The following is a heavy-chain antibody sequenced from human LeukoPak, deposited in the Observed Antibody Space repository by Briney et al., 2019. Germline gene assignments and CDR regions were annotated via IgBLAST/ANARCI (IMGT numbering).Heavy chain of an antibody. CDR3: ARDTHDYGGVDY. D-gene: IGHD4-23*01. CDR2: IIPILGIA. Sequence: GASVKVSCKASGGTFSSYTISWVRQAPGQGLEWMGRIIPILGIANYAQKFQGRVTITADKSTSTAYMELSSLRPEDTAVYYCARDTHDYGGVDYWGQGTLVTVSS. J-gene: IGHJ4*02. CDR1: GGTFSSYT. V-gene: IGHV1-69*04.